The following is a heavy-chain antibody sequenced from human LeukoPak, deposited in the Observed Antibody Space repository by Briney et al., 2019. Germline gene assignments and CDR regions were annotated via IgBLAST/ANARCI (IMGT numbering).Heavy chain of an antibody. CDR1: GFNFSSYG. D-gene: IGHD3-9*01. CDR3: AKFGYDILTGYQD. CDR2: IRYDGSNK. V-gene: IGHV3-30*02. Sequence: PGGSLRLSWAASGFNFSSYGMHWVRQAPGKGLEWVAFIRYDGSNKYYADSVKGRFTISRDNSKNTLYLQMNSLRAEDTALYYWAKFGYDILTGYQDWGQGTLVTVSS. J-gene: IGHJ4*02.